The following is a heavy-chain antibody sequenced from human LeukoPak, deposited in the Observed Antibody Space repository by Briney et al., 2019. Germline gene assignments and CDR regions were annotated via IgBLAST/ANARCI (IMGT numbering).Heavy chain of an antibody. D-gene: IGHD3-16*02. CDR2: IYTSGST. CDR3: AREAYDYVWGSYRPYYFDC. Sequence: PSETLSLTCTVSGGSISSYYWSWIRQPAGKGLEWIGRIYTSGSTNYNPSLKSRVTMSVDTSKNQFSLKLSSVTAADTAVYYCAREAYDYVWGSYRPYYFDCWGQGTLVTVSS. V-gene: IGHV4-4*07. J-gene: IGHJ4*02. CDR1: GGSISSYY.